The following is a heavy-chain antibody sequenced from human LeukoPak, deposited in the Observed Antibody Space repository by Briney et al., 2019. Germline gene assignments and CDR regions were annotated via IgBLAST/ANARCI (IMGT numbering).Heavy chain of an antibody. D-gene: IGHD3-3*01. CDR3: ARGVTIFGAVIISSSNFYFDY. Sequence: KSSETLSLTCAVYGGSFSGYYWSWIRQPPGKGLEWIGEINHSGSTNYNPSLKSRVTISVDTSKNQFSLKLSSVTAADTAVYYCARGVTIFGAVIISSSNFYFDYWGQGTLVTVSS. V-gene: IGHV4-34*01. CDR1: GGSFSGYY. CDR2: INHSGST. J-gene: IGHJ4*02.